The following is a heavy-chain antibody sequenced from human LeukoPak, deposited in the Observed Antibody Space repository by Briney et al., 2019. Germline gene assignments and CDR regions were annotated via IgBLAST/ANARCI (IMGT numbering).Heavy chain of an antibody. Sequence: SETLSLTCTVSGGSISSYYWSWIRQPPGKGLEWIGYIYYSGSTNYNPSLKSRVTISVDTSKNQFSLKLSSVTAADTAVYYCAGTRYSSGWYHFDYWGQGTLVTVSS. CDR3: AGTRYSSGWYHFDY. CDR1: GGSISSYY. J-gene: IGHJ4*02. CDR2: IYYSGST. D-gene: IGHD6-19*01. V-gene: IGHV4-59*01.